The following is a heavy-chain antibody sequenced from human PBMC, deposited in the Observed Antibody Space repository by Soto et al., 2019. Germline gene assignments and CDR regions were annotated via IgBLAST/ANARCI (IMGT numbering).Heavy chain of an antibody. CDR3: ARDYVYYYDSSGYYHDAFDI. J-gene: IGHJ3*02. D-gene: IGHD3-22*01. CDR2: INPNSGGT. CDR1: GYTFTGYY. Sequence: ASVKVSCKASGYTFTGYYMHWVRQAPGQGLEWMGWINPNSGGTNYAQKFQGRVTMTRDTSISTAYMELSRLRSDDTAVYYCARDYVYYYDSSGYYHDAFDIWGQGTMVTVSS. V-gene: IGHV1-2*02.